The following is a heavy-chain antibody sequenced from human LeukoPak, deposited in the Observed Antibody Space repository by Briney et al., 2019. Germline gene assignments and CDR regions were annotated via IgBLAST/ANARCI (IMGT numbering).Heavy chain of an antibody. J-gene: IGHJ4*02. D-gene: IGHD6-19*01. CDR3: ARDLRHHSGIAVSPFDY. V-gene: IGHV1-46*01. CDR2: INPSDDTT. Sequence: ASVKISCKASGYSFTRCYLHWVRQAPGQGLEWMGIINPSDDTTTHAQKFQGRVTMTSDTSTSTVYMELSSLRSEDTAVYYCARDLRHHSGIAVSPFDYWGQGTLVPVSS. CDR1: GYSFTRCY.